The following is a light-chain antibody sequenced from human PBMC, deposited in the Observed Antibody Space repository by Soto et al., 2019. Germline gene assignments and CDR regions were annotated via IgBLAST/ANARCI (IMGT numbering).Light chain of an antibody. CDR3: QQYGGSPLYT. V-gene: IGKV3-20*01. Sequence: EIVLTQSPGTLSLYPGDRATLSCRASQSVSSSDLAWYQQKPGQAPRLLIYGAATRATGIPDRFSGSGSGTDFTLTISRREPEDFPVYYCQQYGGSPLYTFGQGTKLEIK. CDR1: QSVSSSD. CDR2: GAA. J-gene: IGKJ2*01.